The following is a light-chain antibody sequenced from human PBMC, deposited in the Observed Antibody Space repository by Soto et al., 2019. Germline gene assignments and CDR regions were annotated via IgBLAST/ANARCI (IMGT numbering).Light chain of an antibody. CDR2: SNN. Sequence: QSVLTQPPSASGTPGQRVTISCSGSSSNIGSNTVNWYQQLPGTAPKLLIYSNNQRPSGVPDRFSGSKSGISASLAISGLQSEYEADYYCAAWDDILNAFYVFGTGTKLTGL. J-gene: IGLJ1*01. CDR1: SSNIGSNT. CDR3: AAWDDILNAFYV. V-gene: IGLV1-44*01.